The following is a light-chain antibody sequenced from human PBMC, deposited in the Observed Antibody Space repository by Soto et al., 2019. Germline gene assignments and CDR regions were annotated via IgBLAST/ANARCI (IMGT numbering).Light chain of an antibody. J-gene: IGLJ3*02. V-gene: IGLV4-60*02. CDR2: LEGSGSY. CDR3: ETWDRNTHTV. CDR1: SGHSSYI. Sequence: QPVLTQSSSASASLVSSVKHTCTLSSGHSSYIIAWHQQQPGKAPRYLMKLEGSGSYNKGSGVPDRFSGSSSGADRYLTISSLQFEDEADYYCETWDRNTHTVFGGGTKLTV.